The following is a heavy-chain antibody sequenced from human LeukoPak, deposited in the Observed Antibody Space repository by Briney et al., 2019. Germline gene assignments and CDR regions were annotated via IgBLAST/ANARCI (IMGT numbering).Heavy chain of an antibody. CDR2: INPNSGGT. J-gene: IGHJ5*02. V-gene: IGHV1-2*06. Sequence: ASVKVSCKASGYTFTGYYMHLVRQAPGQGLEWMGRINPNSGGTNYAQKFQGRVTMTRDTSISTAYMELSRLRSDDTAVYYCARAPLYYGDQNNWFDPWGQGTLVTVSS. CDR3: ARAPLYYGDQNNWFDP. D-gene: IGHD4-17*01. CDR1: GYTFTGYY.